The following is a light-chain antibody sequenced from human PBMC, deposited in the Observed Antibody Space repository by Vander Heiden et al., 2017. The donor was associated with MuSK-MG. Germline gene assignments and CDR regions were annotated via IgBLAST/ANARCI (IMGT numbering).Light chain of an antibody. V-gene: IGLV3-21*02. Sequence: SYVLTQPPSLSVAPGQTARITCEGDNIGSRSIHWYQQKPGQSPLVVVDVQNDRPSGISERFSGSYAGNTATLTISGVEAGDEADYYCQVWDSLSDHFVFGSGTKVTVL. J-gene: IGLJ1*01. CDR2: VQN. CDR1: NIGSRS. CDR3: QVWDSLSDHFV.